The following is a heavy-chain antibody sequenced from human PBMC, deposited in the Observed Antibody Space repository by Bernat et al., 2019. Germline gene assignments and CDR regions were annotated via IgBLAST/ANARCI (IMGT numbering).Heavy chain of an antibody. D-gene: IGHD4-17*01. V-gene: IGHV4-39*01. Sequence: QLQLQESGPGLVKPSETLSLTCTVSGGSISSSSYYWGLIRQPPGKGLEWIGSIYYSGSTYYNPSLKSRVTISVDTSKNQFSLKLSSVTAADTAVYYCARDTIMTTVTTVEFDYWGQGTLVTVSS. J-gene: IGHJ4*02. CDR1: GGSISSSSYY. CDR3: ARDTIMTTVTTVEFDY. CDR2: IYYSGST.